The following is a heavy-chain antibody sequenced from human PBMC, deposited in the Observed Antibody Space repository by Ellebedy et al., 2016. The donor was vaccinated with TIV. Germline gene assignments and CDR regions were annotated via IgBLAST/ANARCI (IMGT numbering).Heavy chain of an antibody. J-gene: IGHJ6*02. CDR1: GFTFNTFA. Sequence: PGGSLRLSCVAPGFTFNTFAMSRVRQTPGKGQEWVSTVGASCSTTYYADSVKGRFTISRDNSRNTLYLQLNSLRVEDTAIYYCATAPTPAFAFYGVDVWGQGTMVTVS. CDR3: ATAPTPAFAFYGVDV. CDR2: VGASCSTT. V-gene: IGHV3-23*01.